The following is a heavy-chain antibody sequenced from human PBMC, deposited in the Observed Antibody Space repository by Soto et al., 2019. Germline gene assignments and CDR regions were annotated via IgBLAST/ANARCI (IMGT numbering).Heavy chain of an antibody. V-gene: IGHV4-39*01. D-gene: IGHD3-22*01. CDR3: ARSGYYYDSSGWSFDY. Sequence: SETLSLTCTVSGGSISSSSYYWGWIRQPPGKGQGWIGSIYYSGSTYYNTSLKSRVTISVDTSKNQFSLKLSSVTAAETAVYYCARSGYYYDSSGWSFDYWGQGTLVT. CDR1: GGSISSSSYY. J-gene: IGHJ4*02. CDR2: IYYSGST.